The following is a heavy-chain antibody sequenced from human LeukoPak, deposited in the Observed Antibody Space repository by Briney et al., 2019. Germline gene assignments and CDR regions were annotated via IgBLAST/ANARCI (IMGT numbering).Heavy chain of an antibody. D-gene: IGHD3-22*01. J-gene: IGHJ5*02. V-gene: IGHV4-30-4*01. Sequence: SETLSLTCTVSGGSISSGGYYWSWIRQPPGKGLEWIGYFYYSGSTYYNPSLKSRVTISVDTSKNQFSLKLSSVTAADTAVYYCARPYYYDSRIDPWGQGTLVTVSS. CDR2: FYYSGST. CDR1: GGSISSGGYY. CDR3: ARPYYYDSRIDP.